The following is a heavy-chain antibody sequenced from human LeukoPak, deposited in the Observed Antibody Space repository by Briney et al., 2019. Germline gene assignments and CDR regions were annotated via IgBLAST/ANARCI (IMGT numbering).Heavy chain of an antibody. CDR2: IKQDGSEK. D-gene: IGHD2-21*01. CDR1: GFTFSTYW. Sequence: GGSLRLSCAASGFTFSTYWMNWVRQAPGKGLEWVANIKQDGSEKYYVDSVKGRFTLSRDSAKNSLYLQMNSLRAEDTAVYYCARAVWSNWYFDLWGRGTLVTVSS. V-gene: IGHV3-7*03. J-gene: IGHJ2*01. CDR3: ARAVWSNWYFDL.